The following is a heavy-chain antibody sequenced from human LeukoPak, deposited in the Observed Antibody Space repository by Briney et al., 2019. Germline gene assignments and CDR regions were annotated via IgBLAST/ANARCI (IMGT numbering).Heavy chain of an antibody. D-gene: IGHD6-13*01. V-gene: IGHV3-30-3*01. CDR1: GFTFSSYA. Sequence: PGGSLRLSCAASGFTFSSYAMHWVRQAPGKGLEWVAVISYDGSNKYYADSVKGRFTISRDNSKNTLYLQMNSLRAEDTAVYYCARIPGIAAAGERGDPWGQGTLVTVSS. CDR2: ISYDGSNK. J-gene: IGHJ5*02. CDR3: ARIPGIAAAGERGDP.